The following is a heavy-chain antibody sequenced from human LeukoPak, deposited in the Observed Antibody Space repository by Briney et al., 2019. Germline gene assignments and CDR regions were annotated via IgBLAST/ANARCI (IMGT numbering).Heavy chain of an antibody. CDR2: IIPIFGTA. D-gene: IGHD1-26*01. Sequence: SVKVSCKASGYTFTSYYMHWVRQAPGQGLEWMGGIIPIFGTANYAQKFQGRVTITADESTSTAYMELSSLRSEDTAVYYCARDRVGATEAAFDIWGQGTMVTVSS. J-gene: IGHJ3*02. V-gene: IGHV1-69*13. CDR1: GYTFTSYY. CDR3: ARDRVGATEAAFDI.